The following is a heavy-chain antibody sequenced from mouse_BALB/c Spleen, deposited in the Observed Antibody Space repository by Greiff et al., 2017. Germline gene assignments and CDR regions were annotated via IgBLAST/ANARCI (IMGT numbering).Heavy chain of an antibody. CDR1: GYTFTDYA. Sequence: QVQLQQSGAELVRPGVSVKISCKGSGYTFTDYAMHWVKQSHAKSLEWIGVISTYYGDASYNQKFKGKATMTVDKSSSTAYMELARLTSEDSAIYYCERDGYYGMCDYYAMDYWGQGTSVTVSS. CDR3: ERDGYYGMCDYYAMDY. J-gene: IGHJ4*01. CDR2: ISTYYGDA. V-gene: IGHV1S137*01. D-gene: IGHD2-3*01.